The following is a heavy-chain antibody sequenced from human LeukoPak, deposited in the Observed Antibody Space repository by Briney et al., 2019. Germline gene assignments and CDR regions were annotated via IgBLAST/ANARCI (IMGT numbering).Heavy chain of an antibody. D-gene: IGHD6-13*01. CDR1: GGTFSSYT. CDR3: ASALVSISSSPLRDV. CDR2: IIPILGIA. J-gene: IGHJ6*02. Sequence: ASVKVSCKASGGTFSSYTISWVRQAPGQGLEWMGRIIPILGIANYAQKFQGRVTITADKSTSTAYMELSSLRSEDTAVYYCASALVSISSSPLRDVWGRGTTVTVSS. V-gene: IGHV1-69*02.